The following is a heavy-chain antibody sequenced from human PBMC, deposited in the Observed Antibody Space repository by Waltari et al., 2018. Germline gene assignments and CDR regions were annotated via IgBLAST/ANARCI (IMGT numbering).Heavy chain of an antibody. V-gene: IGHV3-23*01. J-gene: IGHJ4*02. Sequence: ELQLLESGGGLVQPGGSLTLSCAASGFTFSSYAMSCVRQAPGKGLEWVSALSGSGGSTYYADSVKGRFTISRDNSKNTLYLQMNSLRDEDTAVYYCAKVGIQFWSGYYTVDYWGQGTLVTVSS. D-gene: IGHD3-3*01. CDR2: LSGSGGST. CDR3: AKVGIQFWSGYYTVDY. CDR1: GFTFSSYA.